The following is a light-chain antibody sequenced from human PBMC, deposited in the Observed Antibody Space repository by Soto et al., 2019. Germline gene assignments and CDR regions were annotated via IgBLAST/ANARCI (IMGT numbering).Light chain of an antibody. CDR3: QHYDGYPMT. V-gene: IGKV1-5*03. CDR1: QSIRNW. J-gene: IGKJ4*01. Sequence: DIQMTQSPSALSASVGDRVIITCRASQSIRNWLAWYQQKPGKAPKLLIYKTSTLQSGVPSRFSGSGSETEFTLTISGLQPDDFATYYCQHYDGYPMTFGGGTKVEI. CDR2: KTS.